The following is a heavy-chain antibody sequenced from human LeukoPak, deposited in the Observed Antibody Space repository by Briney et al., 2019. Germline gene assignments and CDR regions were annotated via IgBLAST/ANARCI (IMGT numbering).Heavy chain of an antibody. CDR1: GYSFTSYW. J-gene: IGHJ2*01. CDR2: IYPGDSDT. V-gene: IGHV5-51*01. D-gene: IGHD3-22*01. Sequence: GESLKISCKGSGYSFTSYWIGWVRQMPGKGLEWMGIIYPGDSDTRYSPSFQGQVTISADKSISTAYLQGSSLKASDTAMYYCARRRYYYDSSGYPLYWYFDLWGRGTLVTVSS. CDR3: ARRRYYYDSSGYPLYWYFDL.